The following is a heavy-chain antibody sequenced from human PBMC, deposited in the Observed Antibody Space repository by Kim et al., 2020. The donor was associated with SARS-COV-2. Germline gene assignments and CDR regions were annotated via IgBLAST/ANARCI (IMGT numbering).Heavy chain of an antibody. Sequence: ASVKVSCKASGYTFTSYGISWVRQAPGQGLEWMGWISAYNGNTNYAQKLQGRVTMTTDTSTSTAYMELRSLRSDDTAVYYCARGGLGSCSGGSCYSGHPMGYWGQGTLVTVSS. J-gene: IGHJ4*02. D-gene: IGHD2-15*01. CDR3: ARGGLGSCSGGSCYSGHPMGY. CDR1: GYTFTSYG. V-gene: IGHV1-18*01. CDR2: ISAYNGNT.